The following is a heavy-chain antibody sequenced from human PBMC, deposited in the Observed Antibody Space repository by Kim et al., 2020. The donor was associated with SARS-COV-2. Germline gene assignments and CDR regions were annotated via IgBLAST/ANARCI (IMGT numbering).Heavy chain of an antibody. CDR1: GFTFSSYA. CDR3: AKDLSTGYSSGWSRRGAFAI. D-gene: IGHD6-19*01. CDR2: ISGSGGST. V-gene: IGHV3-23*01. J-gene: IGHJ3*02. Sequence: GGSLRLSCAASGFTFSSYAMSWVRQAPGKGLEWVSAISGSGGSTYYADSVKGRFTISRDNSKNTLYLQMNSLRAEDTAVYYCAKDLSTGYSSGWSRRGAFAIWGQGTMVTVSS.